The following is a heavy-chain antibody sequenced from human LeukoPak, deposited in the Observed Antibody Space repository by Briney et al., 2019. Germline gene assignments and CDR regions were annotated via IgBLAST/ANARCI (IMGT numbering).Heavy chain of an antibody. D-gene: IGHD1-26*01. CDR2: IYHSGST. CDR1: GGSISSGDYY. Sequence: PSQTLSLTCTVSGGSISSGDYYWSWIRQPPGKGLEWIGYIYHSGSTYYNPSLKSRVTISVDRSKNQFSLKLSSVTAADTAVYYCARDGTSGSPFDYWGQGTLVTVSS. V-gene: IGHV4-30-2*01. J-gene: IGHJ4*02. CDR3: ARDGTSGSPFDY.